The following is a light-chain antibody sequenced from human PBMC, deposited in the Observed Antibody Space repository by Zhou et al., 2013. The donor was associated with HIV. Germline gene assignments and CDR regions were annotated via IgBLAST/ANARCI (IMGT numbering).Light chain of an antibody. Sequence: DIQMTQSPSSLSASVGDRVTITCRASQSINSYLNWYQQKPGTAPKLLIYKASSLEGGVPSRFSGSGSGTEFTLTISSLQPEDFANYYCQQSYTTPETFGGGPRWRSN. V-gene: IGKV1-39*01. J-gene: IGKJ4*01. CDR2: KAS. CDR3: QQSYTTPET. CDR1: QSINSY.